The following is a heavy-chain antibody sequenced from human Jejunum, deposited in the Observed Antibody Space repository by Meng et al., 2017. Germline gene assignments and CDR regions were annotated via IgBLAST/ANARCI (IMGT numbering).Heavy chain of an antibody. V-gene: IGHV4-34*01. CDR2: INHSGGT. Sequence: QVQLQQWGAGLLKPSETLSLTCAVYGGTFCGYYSTWNRQPPGKGLECLGEINHSGGTNCNPSLKSRVTISQDTSKNQFSLQLSSVTAADTAIYYCARVGLGWSGFDSWGQGSLVTVSS. D-gene: IGHD6-19*01. J-gene: IGHJ4*02. CDR1: GGTFCGYY. CDR3: ARVGLGWSGFDS.